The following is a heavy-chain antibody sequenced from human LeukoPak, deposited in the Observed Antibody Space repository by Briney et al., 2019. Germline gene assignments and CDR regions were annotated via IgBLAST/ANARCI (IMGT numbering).Heavy chain of an antibody. CDR1: GYTFTSYD. CDR3: ARLYDFWSGYYHLYNWFDP. J-gene: IGHJ5*02. Sequence: ASVKVSCKASGYTFTSYDINWVRQATGQGLEWMGWMNPNSGNTGYAQKFQGRVTITRNTSISTAYMELSSLRSEDTAVYYCARLYDFWSGYYHLYNWFDPWGQGTLVTVSS. CDR2: MNPNSGNT. V-gene: IGHV1-8*03. D-gene: IGHD3-3*01.